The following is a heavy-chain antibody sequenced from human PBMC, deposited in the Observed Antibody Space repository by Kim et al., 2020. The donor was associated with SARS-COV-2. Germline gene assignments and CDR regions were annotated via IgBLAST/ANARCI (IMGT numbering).Heavy chain of an antibody. Sequence: SETLSLTCTVSGGSISSSSYYWGWIRQPPGKGLEWIGSIYYSGSTYYNPSLKSRVTISVDTSKNQFSLKLSSVTAADTAVYYCARRSGGSYFDYYYYYG. J-gene: IGHJ6*01. CDR3: ARRSGGSYFDYYYYYG. CDR2: IYYSGST. D-gene: IGHD1-26*01. V-gene: IGHV4-39*01. CDR1: GGSISSSSYY.